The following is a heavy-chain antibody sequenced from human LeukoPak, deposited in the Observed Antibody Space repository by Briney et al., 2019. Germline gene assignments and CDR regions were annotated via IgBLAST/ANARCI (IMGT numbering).Heavy chain of an antibody. V-gene: IGHV1-8*01. J-gene: IGHJ4*02. CDR2: MNPNSGNT. Sequence: ASVKVSCKASGYTFTSYDINWVRQATGQGLEWMGWMNPNSGNTGYAQKFQGRVTMTRNTSISTAYMELSSLRSADTAVYYCARGQLVTMVRGVMMSDWGQGTLVTVSS. D-gene: IGHD3-10*01. CDR1: GYTFTSYD. CDR3: ARGQLVTMVRGVMMSD.